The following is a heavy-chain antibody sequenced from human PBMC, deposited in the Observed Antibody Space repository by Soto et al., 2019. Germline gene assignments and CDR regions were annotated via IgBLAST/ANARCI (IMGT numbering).Heavy chain of an antibody. V-gene: IGHV3-9*01. CDR1: GFTFDDYA. CDR2: ISWNSGSI. J-gene: IGHJ4*02. CDR3: AKARGDYFEYFDY. D-gene: IGHD3-16*01. Sequence: SLRLSCAASGFTFDDYAMHWVRQAPGKGLEWVSGISWNSGSIGYADSVKGRFTISRDNAKNSLYLQMNSLRAEDTALYYCAKARGDYFEYFDYWGQGTLVTVSS.